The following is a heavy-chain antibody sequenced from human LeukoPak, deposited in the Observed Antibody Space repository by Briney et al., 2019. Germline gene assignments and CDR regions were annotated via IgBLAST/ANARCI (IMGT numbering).Heavy chain of an antibody. Sequence: GESLKISCRASGYSFNTYWIGWVRQMPGKGLEWMGIIYPGDSDTRYSPSFQGHVSISVDRSISTAYLQWSSLKASDTAMYYCARREDGDYTLDYWGQGTLVTVSS. CDR2: IYPGDSDT. V-gene: IGHV5-51*01. D-gene: IGHD4-17*01. CDR3: ARREDGDYTLDY. J-gene: IGHJ4*02. CDR1: GYSFNTYW.